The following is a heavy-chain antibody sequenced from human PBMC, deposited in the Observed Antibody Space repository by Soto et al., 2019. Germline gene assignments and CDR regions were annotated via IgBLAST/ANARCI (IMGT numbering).Heavy chain of an antibody. CDR2: IYYSGST. Sequence: QLQLQESGPGLVKPSETLSLTCTVSGGSISSSSYYWGWIRQPPGKGLEWIGSIYYSGSTYYNPSLKSRVTISVATPKNQFSLKLSSVTAADTAVYYCARVGALWFGEGGDYWGQGTLVTVSS. CDR3: ARVGALWFGEGGDY. D-gene: IGHD3-10*01. J-gene: IGHJ4*02. V-gene: IGHV4-39*01. CDR1: GGSISSSSYY.